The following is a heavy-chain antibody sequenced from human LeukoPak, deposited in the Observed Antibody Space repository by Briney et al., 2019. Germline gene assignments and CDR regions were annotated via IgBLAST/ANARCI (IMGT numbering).Heavy chain of an antibody. CDR2: INPRGGST. CDR1: GYTFTNYY. V-gene: IGHV1-46*01. J-gene: IGHJ6*03. Sequence: ASVKVSCKASGYTFTNYYMHWVRQAPGQGLEWMGIINPRGGSTNYAQKFQGRVTITADKSTSTAYMELSSLRSEDTAVCYCARETRGPYDFWSGYRRTTYYYYMDVWGKGTTVTVSS. D-gene: IGHD3-3*01. CDR3: ARETRGPYDFWSGYRRTTYYYYMDV.